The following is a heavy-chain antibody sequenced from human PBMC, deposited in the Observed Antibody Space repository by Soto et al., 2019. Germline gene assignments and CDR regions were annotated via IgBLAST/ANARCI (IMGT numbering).Heavy chain of an antibody. Sequence: LRLSCAASGFTFSSYGMHWVRQAPGKGLEWVAVISYDGSNKYYADSVKGRFTISRDNSKNTLYLQMNSLRAEDTAVYYCAKEGAYYYYYYMDVWGKGTTVTVSS. CDR3: AKEGAYYYYYYMDV. D-gene: IGHD3-16*01. J-gene: IGHJ6*03. V-gene: IGHV3-30*18. CDR2: ISYDGSNK. CDR1: GFTFSSYG.